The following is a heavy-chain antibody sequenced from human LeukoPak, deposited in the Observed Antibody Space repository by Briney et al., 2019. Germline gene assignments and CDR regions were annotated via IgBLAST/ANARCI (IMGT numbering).Heavy chain of an antibody. CDR2: IYYSGST. Sequence: PSETLSLTCTVSGGSISSYYWSWIRQPPGKGLEWIGYIYYSGSTNYNPSLKSRVTISVDTSKNQFSLKLSSVTAADTAVYYCARSIVVVPVFDYWGQGTLVTVSS. V-gene: IGHV4-59*08. D-gene: IGHD2-2*01. CDR3: ARSIVVVPVFDY. J-gene: IGHJ4*02. CDR1: GGSISSYY.